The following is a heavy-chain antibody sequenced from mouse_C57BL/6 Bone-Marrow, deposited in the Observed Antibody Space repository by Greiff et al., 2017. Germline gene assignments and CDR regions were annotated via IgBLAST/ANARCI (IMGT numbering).Heavy chain of an antibody. CDR1: GYTFTSYW. CDR2: IHPNSGST. J-gene: IGHJ4*01. V-gene: IGHV1-64*01. Sequence: VQLQQPGAELVKPGASVKLFCKASGYTFTSYWMHWVKQRPGQGLEWIGMIHPNSGSTNYNEKFKSKATLTVDKSSSTAYMQLSSLTSEDSAVYYCASRWGYAMDYWGQGTSVTVSS. D-gene: IGHD4-1*01. CDR3: ASRWGYAMDY.